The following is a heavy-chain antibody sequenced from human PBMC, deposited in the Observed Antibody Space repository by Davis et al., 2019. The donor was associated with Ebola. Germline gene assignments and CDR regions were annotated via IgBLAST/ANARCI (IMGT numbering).Heavy chain of an antibody. CDR1: GFTFSSYA. CDR3: ARDSYGGYGMDV. D-gene: IGHD4-23*01. J-gene: IGHJ6*02. Sequence: GGSLRLSCSASGFTFSSYAMHWIRQAPGKGLEWVSYISSSGSTIYYADSVKGRFTISRDNAKNSLYLQMNSLRAEDTAVYYCARDSYGGYGMDVWGQGTTVTVSS. CDR2: ISSSGSTI. V-gene: IGHV3-48*04.